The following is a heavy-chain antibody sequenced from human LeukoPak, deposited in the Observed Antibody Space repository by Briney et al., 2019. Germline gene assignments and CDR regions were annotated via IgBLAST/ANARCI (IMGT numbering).Heavy chain of an antibody. CDR1: GFTFSSYW. D-gene: IGHD3-22*01. Sequence: PGGSLRLSCAASGFTFSSYWMSWVRQAPGKGLEWVAVISYDGSNKYYADSVEGRFTISRDNSKNTLYLQMNSLRAEDTAVYYCAREGYYYDSSGVDYWGQGTLVTVSS. CDR2: ISYDGSNK. V-gene: IGHV3-30-3*01. CDR3: AREGYYYDSSGVDY. J-gene: IGHJ4*02.